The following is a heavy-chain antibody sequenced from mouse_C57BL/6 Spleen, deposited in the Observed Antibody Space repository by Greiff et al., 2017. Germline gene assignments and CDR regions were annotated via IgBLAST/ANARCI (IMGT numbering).Heavy chain of an antibody. D-gene: IGHD1-1*01. V-gene: IGHV1-61*01. CDR1: GYTFTSYW. CDR2: IYPSDSET. J-gene: IGHJ2*01. CDR3: AREEAYCSSSYIYY. Sequence: VQLQQPGAELVRPGSSVKLSCKASGYTFTSYWMDWVKQRPGQGLEWIGNIYPSDSETHYNQKIKDKATLTVDKSSSTVYMQHSSLTSEDSAVYYCAREEAYCSSSYIYYWGQGTTLTVSS.